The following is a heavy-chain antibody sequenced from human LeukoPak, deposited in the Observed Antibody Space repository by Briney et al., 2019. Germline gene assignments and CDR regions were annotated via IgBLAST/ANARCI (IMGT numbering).Heavy chain of an antibody. Sequence: PGGSLRLSCAASGFTFSSYAMSWVRQAPGKGLEWVSAISGGGGSTYYADSVKGRFTISRDNSKNTLYLQMNSLRAEDTAVYYCVLSTSYVKFDYWGQGTLVTVSS. CDR1: GFTFSSYA. J-gene: IGHJ4*02. CDR2: ISGGGGST. D-gene: IGHD2-2*01. V-gene: IGHV3-23*01. CDR3: VLSTSYVKFDY.